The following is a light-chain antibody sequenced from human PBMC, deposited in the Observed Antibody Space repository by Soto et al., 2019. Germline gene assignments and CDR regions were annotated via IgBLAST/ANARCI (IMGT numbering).Light chain of an antibody. J-gene: IGLJ3*02. CDR1: TNDIGVYDF. Sequence: QSALTQPPSASGSPGQSVTISCTGTTNDIGVYDFVSWYQHHPGKAPRLIIYEVVQRPSGVPDRFSGSKSGNTASLTVSGLQAADEADYYSCSYAGTYTWVFGGGTKLTVL. CDR3: CSYAGTYTWV. V-gene: IGLV2-8*01. CDR2: EVV.